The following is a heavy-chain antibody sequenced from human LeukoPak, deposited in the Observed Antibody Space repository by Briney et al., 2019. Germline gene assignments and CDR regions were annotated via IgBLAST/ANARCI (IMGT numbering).Heavy chain of an antibody. CDR3: AKDYDSSGYLDYFDY. CDR2: ISASGGST. J-gene: IGHJ4*02. D-gene: IGHD3-22*01. V-gene: IGHV3-23*01. CDR1: GFTFSSYA. Sequence: GGSLRLSCAASGFTFSSYAMSWVRQAPGKGLEWVSTISASGGSTYFADSVKGRFTISRDNSKNTLYLQMNSLRAEDTAIYYCAKDYDSSGYLDYFDYWGEGALVTVSS.